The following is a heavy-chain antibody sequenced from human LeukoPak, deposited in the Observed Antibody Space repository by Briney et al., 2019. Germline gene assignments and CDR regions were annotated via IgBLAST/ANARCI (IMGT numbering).Heavy chain of an antibody. V-gene: IGHV1-46*01. CDR1: GYTFTSYY. D-gene: IGHD4-17*01. CDR2: INPSGGST. CDR3: ARVLHTVTDY. Sequence: ASVKVSCKASGYTFTSYYMHWVRQAPGQGLEWMGIINPSGGSTSYAQKFQGRVTMTRDTSTSKVYMERSSLRSEDTAVYYCARVLHTVTDYWGQGTLVTVSS. J-gene: IGHJ4*02.